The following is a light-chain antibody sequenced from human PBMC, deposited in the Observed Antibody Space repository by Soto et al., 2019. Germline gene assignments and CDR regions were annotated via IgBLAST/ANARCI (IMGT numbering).Light chain of an antibody. V-gene: IGKV4-1*01. CDR1: QSGLYRSNNKNY. CDR3: QQYYSNPQT. J-gene: IGKJ1*01. CDR2: WAS. Sequence: DIVMTQSPDSLAVSLGERATINCKSSQSGLYRSNNKNYLAWYQQKPGQPPKLLIYWASTRKSGVPDRFSGSGSGTDFTLNISSLKAEDVAVYYCQQYYSNPQTFGQGTKVEIK.